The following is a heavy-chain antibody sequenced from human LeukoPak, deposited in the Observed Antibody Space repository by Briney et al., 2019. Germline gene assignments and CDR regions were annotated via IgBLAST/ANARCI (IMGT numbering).Heavy chain of an antibody. D-gene: IGHD3-3*01. CDR3: ARVGYDFWSGYLGFDY. CDR2: IYYSGST. Sequence: SETLSLTCTVSGVSISSGGYYWCWIRQHPGKGLEWIVYIYYSGSTYYNPSLKSRVTISVDTSKNQFSLKLSSVTAADTAVYYCARVGYDFWSGYLGFDYWGQGTLVTVSS. J-gene: IGHJ4*02. CDR1: GVSISSGGYY. V-gene: IGHV4-31*03.